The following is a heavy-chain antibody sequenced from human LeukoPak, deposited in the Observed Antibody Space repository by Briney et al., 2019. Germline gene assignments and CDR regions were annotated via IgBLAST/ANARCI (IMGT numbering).Heavy chain of an antibody. V-gene: IGHV1-8*01. CDR2: MNPNSGNT. CDR3: ARGWGAAAGTKNWFDP. D-gene: IGHD6-13*01. CDR1: GYTFTSYD. Sequence: ASVKVSCKASGYTFTSYDINWVRQATGQGLERMGWMNPNSGNTGYAQKFQGRVTMTRNTSISTAYMELSSLRSEDTAVYYCARGWGAAAGTKNWFDPWGQGTLVTVSS. J-gene: IGHJ5*02.